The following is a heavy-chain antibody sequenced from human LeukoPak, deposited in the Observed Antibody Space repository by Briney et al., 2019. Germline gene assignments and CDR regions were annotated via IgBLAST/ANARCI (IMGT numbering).Heavy chain of an antibody. D-gene: IGHD2-21*01. CDR1: GFTVSNTY. V-gene: IGHV3-53*01. CDR2: IYSGGST. Sequence: PGGSLRLSCAASGFTVSNTYRSWVRQAPGKGLEWVSVIYSGGSTYYADSVKGRFTISRDNSKNTLYLQMNSLRADDTAVYYCAREEQVMAGPLDYWGQGTLVTVSS. J-gene: IGHJ4*02. CDR3: AREEQVMAGPLDY.